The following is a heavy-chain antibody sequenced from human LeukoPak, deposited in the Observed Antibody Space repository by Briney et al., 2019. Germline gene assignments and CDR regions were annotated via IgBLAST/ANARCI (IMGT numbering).Heavy chain of an antibody. J-gene: IGHJ3*02. CDR3: AKVGQDGDAFDI. V-gene: IGHV3-23*01. D-gene: IGHD3-10*01. CDR1: GFTATSRFTFTKA. CDR2: ISGSGGST. Sequence: GGSLRLSCTASGFTATSRFTFTKAWMSWVRQAPGKGLEWVSAISGSGGSTYYADSVKGRFTISRDNSKNTLYLQMNSLRAEDTAVYYCAKVGQDGDAFDIWGQGTMVTVSS.